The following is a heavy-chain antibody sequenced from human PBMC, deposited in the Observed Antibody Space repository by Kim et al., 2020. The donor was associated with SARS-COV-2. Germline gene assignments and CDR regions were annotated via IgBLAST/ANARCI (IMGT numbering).Heavy chain of an antibody. D-gene: IGHD3-16*01. V-gene: IGHV3-48*02. Sequence: GGSLRLSCATSGFTFSAYDIICVRQAPGKWLTGGACITNIGYGIYYADSVQGRFTISRDNAKNSLYLQMNSLRDEDTALYYCVRDRMGGAFDIWGQGTMGTVSS. J-gene: IGHJ3*02. CDR1: GFTFSAYD. CDR3: VRDRMGGAFDI. CDR2: ITNIGYGI.